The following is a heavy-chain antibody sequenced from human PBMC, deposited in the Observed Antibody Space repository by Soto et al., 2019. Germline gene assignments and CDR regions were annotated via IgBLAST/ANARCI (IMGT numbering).Heavy chain of an antibody. J-gene: IGHJ4*02. V-gene: IGHV4-59*08. Sequence: QVQLQESGPGLVKPSETLSRTCTVSGGSISSNYWGWIRQPPGKGLEWIGYIYYSGSTNYNPSLKSRVTISVVTSKNQFSLKLSSVTAADTAVYYCARQRHCGGDCYYFDYWGQGTLVTVSS. CDR3: ARQRHCGGDCYYFDY. CDR2: IYYSGST. CDR1: GGSISSNY. D-gene: IGHD2-21*01.